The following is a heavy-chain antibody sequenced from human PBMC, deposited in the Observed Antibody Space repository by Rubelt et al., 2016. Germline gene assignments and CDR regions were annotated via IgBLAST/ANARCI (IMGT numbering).Heavy chain of an antibody. CDR3: ARDEEGVATIQVGGMDV. D-gene: IGHD5-12*01. CDR1: A. Sequence: AMHWVRQAPGKGLEWVAVMSYDGSNKYYADSVKGRFTISRDNSKNTLYLQMNSLRAEDTAVYYCARDEEGVATIQVGGMDVWGQGTTVTVSS. CDR2: MSYDGSNK. V-gene: IGHV3-30*04. J-gene: IGHJ6*02.